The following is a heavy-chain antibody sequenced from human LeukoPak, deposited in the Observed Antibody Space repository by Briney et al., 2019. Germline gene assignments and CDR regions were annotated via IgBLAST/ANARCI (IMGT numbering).Heavy chain of an antibody. CDR2: IIADKDNT. CDR1: GYTFTSYG. CDR3: AREGMATITRDAFDI. J-gene: IGHJ3*02. Sequence: ASVKVSCNASGYTFTSYGISRVRQAPGQGLEGMRWIIADKDNTNTVQKFQARATMTTATSKSICKWELRRLRSDVTAVYYCAREGMATITRDAFDIWGQGTMVTVSS. V-gene: IGHV1-18*01. D-gene: IGHD5-24*01.